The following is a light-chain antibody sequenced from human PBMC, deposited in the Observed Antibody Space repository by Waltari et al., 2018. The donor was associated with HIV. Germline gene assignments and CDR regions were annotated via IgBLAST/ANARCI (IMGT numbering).Light chain of an antibody. CDR3: QQYHSQFT. CDR2: DAS. V-gene: IGKV1-33*01. Sequence: DIQMTQSPSSLSGSVRDRVPITCQATQDIGYYLNWYQQKPGEAPRLLIYDASRLRPGVPSRFSGGGSGTDFTLTISSLQPEDIATYYCQQYHSQFTFGPGTKVHIK. CDR1: QDIGYY. J-gene: IGKJ3*01.